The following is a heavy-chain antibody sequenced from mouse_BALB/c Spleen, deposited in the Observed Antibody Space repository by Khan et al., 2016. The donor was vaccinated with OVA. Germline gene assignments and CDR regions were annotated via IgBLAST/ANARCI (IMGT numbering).Heavy chain of an antibody. J-gene: IGHJ3*01. CDR3: ARKDYYDYDPFPY. D-gene: IGHD2-4*01. Sequence: VQLKESGPGLVKPSQTVSLTCTVTGYSITSEYAWNWIRQFPGNKLEWMGYINYSGNTRFNPSLKSRTSITRDTSKNQFFLQLNSVTTEDTATYYCARKDYYDYDPFPYWGQGTLVTVSA. CDR1: GYSITSEYA. CDR2: INYSGNT. V-gene: IGHV3-2*02.